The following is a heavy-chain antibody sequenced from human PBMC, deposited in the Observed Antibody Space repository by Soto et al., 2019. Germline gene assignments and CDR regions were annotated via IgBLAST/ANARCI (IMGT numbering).Heavy chain of an antibody. CDR2: ISSRGTTI. CDR3: VSPSDWPDY. J-gene: IGHJ4*02. CDR1: GFTFSSYE. Sequence: GGSLRLSCAASGFTFSSYEMNWVRQAPGKGLEWVSYISSRGTTIYYADSVKGRFTISRDNAKNSLFLQMNSLRAEDTAIYYCVSPSDWPDYWGQGTPVTVSS. D-gene: IGHD2-21*02. V-gene: IGHV3-48*03.